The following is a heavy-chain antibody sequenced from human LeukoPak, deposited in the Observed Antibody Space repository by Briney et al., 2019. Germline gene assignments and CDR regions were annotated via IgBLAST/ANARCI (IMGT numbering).Heavy chain of an antibody. CDR1: GYTFTGYY. Sequence: ASVKVSCKASGYTFTGYYMHWVRQAPGQGLEWMGWINPNSGGTNYAQKFQGRVTMTRDTSISTAYMELSRLRSDDTAAYYCARTFTGYSSGWYLDYWGQGTLVTVSS. CDR2: INPNSGGT. D-gene: IGHD6-19*01. CDR3: ARTFTGYSSGWYLDY. J-gene: IGHJ4*02. V-gene: IGHV1-2*02.